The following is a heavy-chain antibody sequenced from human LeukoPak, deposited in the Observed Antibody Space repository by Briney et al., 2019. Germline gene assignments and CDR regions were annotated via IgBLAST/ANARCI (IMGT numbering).Heavy chain of an antibody. V-gene: IGHV3-7*01. CDR3: ARGGSHFDC. CDR1: GFTFSSYA. J-gene: IGHJ4*02. CDR2: INQDGSEK. Sequence: GGSLRLSCVASGFTFSSYAMSWVRRAPGKGLEWVANINQDGSEKYYVDSVKDRFTISRDTAKNSLYLQMNSLRAEDAAVYYCARGGSHFDCWGQGTLVTVSS. D-gene: IGHD3-16*01.